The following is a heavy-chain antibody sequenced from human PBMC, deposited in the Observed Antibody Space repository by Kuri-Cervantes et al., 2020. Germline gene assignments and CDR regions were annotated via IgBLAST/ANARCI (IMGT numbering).Heavy chain of an antibody. CDR1: GLTFSTYA. CDR3: ATWRNNFDY. J-gene: IGHJ4*02. CDR2: ISYDGSTK. V-gene: IGHV3-30*03. D-gene: IGHD1-14*01. Sequence: GGSLRLSCAASGLTFSTYAMHWVRQAPGKGLEWVAVISYDGSTKYYADSVKGRFTISRDNAKKTLYLQMNSLRIEDTALYYCATWRNNFDYWGQGTLVTVSS.